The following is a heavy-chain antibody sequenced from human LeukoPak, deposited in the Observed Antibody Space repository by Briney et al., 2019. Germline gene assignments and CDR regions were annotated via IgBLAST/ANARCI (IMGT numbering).Heavy chain of an antibody. V-gene: IGHV3-21*01. CDR1: GFTFSSYA. J-gene: IGHJ4*02. D-gene: IGHD3-9*01. Sequence: PGGSLRLSCAASGFTFSSYAMSWVRQAPGKGLEWVSSITSSSNYIYYADSLKGRFTISRDNAKNFLYLQMNSLRAEDTAVYYCAGDTSDWLLFTPFDYWGQGTLVTVSS. CDR2: ITSSSNYI. CDR3: AGDTSDWLLFTPFDY.